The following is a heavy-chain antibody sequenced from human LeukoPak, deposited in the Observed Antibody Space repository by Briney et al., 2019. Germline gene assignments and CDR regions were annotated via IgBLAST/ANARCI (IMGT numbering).Heavy chain of an antibody. Sequence: SSETLSLTCTVSGGSISSYYWGWIRQPPGKGLEWIGSIYYSGSTYYNPSLKSRVTISVDTSKNQFSLKLSSVTAADTAVYYCAKYCSGGSCYSDAFDIWGQGTMVTVSS. CDR1: GGSISSYY. D-gene: IGHD2-15*01. CDR3: AKYCSGGSCYSDAFDI. CDR2: IYYSGST. V-gene: IGHV4-39*07. J-gene: IGHJ3*02.